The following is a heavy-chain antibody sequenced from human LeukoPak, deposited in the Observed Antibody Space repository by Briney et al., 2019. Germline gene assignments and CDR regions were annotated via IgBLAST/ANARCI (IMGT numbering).Heavy chain of an antibody. CDR3: ATPRSGYYYYFDY. CDR2: IYGAGSS. CDR1: GFTVSSNY. V-gene: IGHV3-66*01. Sequence: GGSLRLSCAASGFTVSSNYMSWVRQAPGKGLEWVSVIYGAGSSYYADSVKGRFTISRDNSKNTLYLQMNSLRAEDTAVYYCATPRSGYYYYFDYWGQGTLVAVSS. D-gene: IGHD3-22*01. J-gene: IGHJ4*02.